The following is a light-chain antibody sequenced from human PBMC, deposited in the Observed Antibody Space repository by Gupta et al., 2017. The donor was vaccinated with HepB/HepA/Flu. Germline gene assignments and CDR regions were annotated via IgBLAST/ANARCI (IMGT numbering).Light chain of an antibody. Sequence: EIVLTQSQATLSLSPGERATLSCRASQSVSSYLGWYQQKPGQAPRLLIYDVSNRATGIPARFSGSGSWTDFTLTISRLEPEDFAVYYCQQRSKWPLTFGGGTKVEIK. CDR3: QQRSKWPLT. CDR2: DVS. V-gene: IGKV3-11*01. CDR1: QSVSSY. J-gene: IGKJ4*01.